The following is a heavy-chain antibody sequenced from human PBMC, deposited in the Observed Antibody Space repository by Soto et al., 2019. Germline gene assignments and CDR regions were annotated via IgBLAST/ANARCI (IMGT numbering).Heavy chain of an antibody. CDR1: GLIFSGSA. J-gene: IGHJ4*02. CDR2: ILSKAGNYAT. CDR3: IRGGSPYYYGY. Sequence: EVQLVESGGGLVQPGGSLKLSCADSGLIFSGSAVHWVRQASGKGLAWVGRILSKAGNYATAYPASLKGRFTISRDDSETTAVLQTNSLKTEDPAVYYCIRGGSPYYYGYWGQGALGGVSS. V-gene: IGHV3-73*01.